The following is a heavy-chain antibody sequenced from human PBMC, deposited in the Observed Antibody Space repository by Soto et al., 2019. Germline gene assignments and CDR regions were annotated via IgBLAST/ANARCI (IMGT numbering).Heavy chain of an antibody. Sequence: EVQLLESGGGLVQPGGSLRLSCAASGFTFSSYAMSWVRQAPGKGLEWVSAISGSGGSTYYADSVKGRFTISRDNSKNTLYLQMNSLRAEDTAVYYCARNSRDLTMVRGVMVRFDPWGQGTLVTVSS. CDR2: ISGSGGST. CDR1: GFTFSSYA. V-gene: IGHV3-23*01. D-gene: IGHD3-10*01. J-gene: IGHJ5*02. CDR3: ARNSRDLTMVRGVMVRFDP.